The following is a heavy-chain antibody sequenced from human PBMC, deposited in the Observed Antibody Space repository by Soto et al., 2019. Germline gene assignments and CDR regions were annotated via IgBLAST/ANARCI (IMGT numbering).Heavy chain of an antibody. D-gene: IGHD3-16*01. V-gene: IGHV1-18*01. CDR1: GYTFTRSG. CDR3: ARMGDVPYYYYGMAV. J-gene: IGHJ6*02. CDR2: INGYNGNT. Sequence: QVQLVQSGAEVKKPGASVKVSCKASGYTFTRSGISWVRQAPGQGLEWMGWINGYNGNTNYAQKFQGRITMTTDTPTSTAYMELRSMRSDDTAVYYCARMGDVPYYYYGMAVWGQGTTVTVSS.